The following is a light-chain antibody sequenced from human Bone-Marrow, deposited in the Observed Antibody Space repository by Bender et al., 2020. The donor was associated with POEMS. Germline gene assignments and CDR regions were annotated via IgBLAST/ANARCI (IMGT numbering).Light chain of an antibody. J-gene: IGLJ1*01. CDR1: NSDVGNYDL. CDR3: CSYGGGPTYL. CDR2: EVT. Sequence: QSALTQPASVSGSPGQSITISCTGANSDVGNYDLVSWYQQHPGKAPKLMIYEVTKRPSGVSNRFSGSKSGNTASLTISGLQAEDEADYYCCSYGGGPTYLFATGTKVTVL. V-gene: IGLV2-23*02.